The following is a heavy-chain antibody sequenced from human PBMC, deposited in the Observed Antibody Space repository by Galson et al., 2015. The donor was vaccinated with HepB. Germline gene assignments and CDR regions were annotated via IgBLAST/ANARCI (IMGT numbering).Heavy chain of an antibody. V-gene: IGHV3-30*18. D-gene: IGHD2-2*01. Sequence: SLRLSCAASGFTFSSYGMHWVRQAPGKGLEWVAVISYDGSNKYYADSVKGRFTISRDNSKNTLYLQMNSLRAEDTAVYYCAKDFGVPAAIGPSMSSYYYGMDVWGQGTTVTVSS. CDR3: AKDFGVPAAIGPSMSSYYYGMDV. J-gene: IGHJ6*02. CDR1: GFTFSSYG. CDR2: ISYDGSNK.